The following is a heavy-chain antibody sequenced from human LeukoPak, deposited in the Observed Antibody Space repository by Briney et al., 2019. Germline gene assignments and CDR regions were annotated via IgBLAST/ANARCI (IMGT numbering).Heavy chain of an antibody. CDR3: ARSLRSCTNWFDA. CDR1: GYTFTGYY. Sequence: ASVKVSCKASGYTFTGYYIHWVRQAPGQGLEWMGWINPKSGGTNYAQKFQGRVTMTRDTSISTASMELSSLRSDDTALYYCARSLRSCTNWFDAWGRPTLVTVSS. J-gene: IGHJ5*02. CDR2: INPKSGGT. V-gene: IGHV1-2*02.